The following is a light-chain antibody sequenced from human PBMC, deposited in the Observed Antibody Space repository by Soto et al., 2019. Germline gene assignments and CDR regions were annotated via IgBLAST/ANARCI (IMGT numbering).Light chain of an antibody. CDR1: SSDVGGYNY. CDR3: SSYTSSSTLLYV. V-gene: IGLV2-14*01. CDR2: DVS. Sequence: QSALTQPASVSGSPGQSINISCTGTSSDVGGYNYVSWYQQHPGKAPKLMIYDVSNRPSGVSNRFSGSNSGNTASLTISGLQAEDEADYYCSSYTSSSTLLYVFGTGTKLTVL. J-gene: IGLJ1*01.